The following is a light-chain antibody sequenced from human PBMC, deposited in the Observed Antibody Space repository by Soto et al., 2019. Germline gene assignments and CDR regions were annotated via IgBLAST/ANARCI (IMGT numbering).Light chain of an antibody. V-gene: IGKV1-27*01. J-gene: IGKJ3*01. CDR3: QKDGGMPPVT. CDR1: QGISNY. Sequence: DVQMTQSPSSLSASVGDSVTITCRASQGISNYLAWYQQRPGKVPRLLIYAASTLQVGVPSRFSVRGSGTDFTLTISSLQPEDVATYYCQKDGGMPPVTFGPGTKV. CDR2: AAS.